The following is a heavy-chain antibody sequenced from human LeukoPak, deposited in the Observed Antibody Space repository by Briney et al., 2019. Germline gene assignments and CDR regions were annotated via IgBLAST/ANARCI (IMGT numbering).Heavy chain of an antibody. J-gene: IGHJ4*02. V-gene: IGHV4-34*01. CDR1: GGSFSGCY. Sequence: SETLSLTCAVYGGSFSGCYWSWIRQPPGKGLEWIGEINHSGSTNYNPSLKSRVTISVDTSKNQFSLKLSSVTAADTAVYYCARAYGSGTQRTFDYWGQGTLVTVSS. CDR3: ARAYGSGTQRTFDY. CDR2: INHSGST. D-gene: IGHD3-10*01.